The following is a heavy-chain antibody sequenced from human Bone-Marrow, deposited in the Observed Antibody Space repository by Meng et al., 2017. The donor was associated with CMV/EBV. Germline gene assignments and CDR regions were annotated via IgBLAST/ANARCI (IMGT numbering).Heavy chain of an antibody. CDR3: AVNYNILTGYVTGFDD. CDR2: IIPIYSTP. D-gene: IGHD3-9*01. Sequence: SVKVSCKASGGTFSHYGFTWVRQAPGQGLEFMGGIIPIYSTPNYAQKFRGRVTISTDESTSTAYMELNSLKSEDTAMYYCAVNYNILTGYVTGFDDWGQGTLVTVSS. V-gene: IGHV1-69*05. CDR1: GGTFSHYG. J-gene: IGHJ4*01.